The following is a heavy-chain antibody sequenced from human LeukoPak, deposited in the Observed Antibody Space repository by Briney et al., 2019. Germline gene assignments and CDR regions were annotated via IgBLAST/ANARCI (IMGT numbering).Heavy chain of an antibody. CDR3: ARATMPGRTFDY. J-gene: IGHJ4*02. D-gene: IGHD2-2*01. Sequence: PSQTLSLTCTVSGGSISSGGYYWRWIRQHPGKGLEWIGYIYYSGSTYYNPSLKSRVTISVDTSKNQFSLKLSSVPAADTAVYYCARATMPGRTFDYWGQGTLVTVSS. CDR1: GGSISSGGYY. CDR2: IYYSGST. V-gene: IGHV4-31*03.